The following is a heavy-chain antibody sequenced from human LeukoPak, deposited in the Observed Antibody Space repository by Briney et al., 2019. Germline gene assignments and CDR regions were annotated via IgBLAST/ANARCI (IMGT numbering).Heavy chain of an antibody. V-gene: IGHV1-2*02. CDR2: INPNSGGT. Sequence: GASVKVSCKASGYTFTGYYMHWVRQAPGQGLEWMGWINPNSGGTNYAQKFQGRVTMTRDTSISTAYLELSSLTSDDTAIYYCVRDCSGADCYSGNAFDIWGQGTMVTVSS. J-gene: IGHJ3*02. CDR3: VRDCSGADCYSGNAFDI. D-gene: IGHD2-15*01. CDR1: GYTFTGYY.